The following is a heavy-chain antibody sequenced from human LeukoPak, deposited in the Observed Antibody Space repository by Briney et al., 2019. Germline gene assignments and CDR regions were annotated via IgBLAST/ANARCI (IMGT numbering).Heavy chain of an antibody. J-gene: IGHJ4*02. D-gene: IGHD2/OR15-2a*01. V-gene: IGHV3-23*01. Sequence: PGGSLRLSCAASGFTFSTYSMSWVRQTPGKGLEWVSAISSSGGSTYYADSVKGRFSVFRDNSKTTLYLQMNSLRAEDTAVYYCAKIASFYDSPFDDWGQGTLVTVSS. CDR2: ISSSGGST. CDR1: GFTFSTYS. CDR3: AKIASFYDSPFDD.